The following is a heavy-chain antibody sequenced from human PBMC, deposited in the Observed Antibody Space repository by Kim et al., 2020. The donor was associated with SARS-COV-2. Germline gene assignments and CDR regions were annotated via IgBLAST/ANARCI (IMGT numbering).Heavy chain of an antibody. CDR2: ISYDGYNE. V-gene: IGHV3-30*18. J-gene: IGHJ3*02. CDR1: GFSFSNSV. CDR3: AKDGNGQQLVISVFDI. Sequence: GGSLRLSCAASGFSFSNSVMHWVRQAPGKGLEWVAVISYDGYNEYYADSVRGRFTISRDDSINTLYLQMNSLKVEDTAVYYCAKDGNGQQLVISVFDIWGQGTMVTVSS. D-gene: IGHD6-13*01.